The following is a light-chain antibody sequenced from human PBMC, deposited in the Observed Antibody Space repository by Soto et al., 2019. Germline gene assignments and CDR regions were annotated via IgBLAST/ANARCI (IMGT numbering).Light chain of an antibody. J-gene: IGKJ4*01. CDR2: GAS. Sequence: IVLTQSRGTLSLSPGSRSTLACRASQSVSSNYLAWYQQKHGQAPRIXIYGASTRATGIPDRFSGSGYGADFNLTISGLETEDFAVYYCQQYGTSLFTFGGGTKVDIK. CDR1: QSVSSNY. V-gene: IGKV3-20*01. CDR3: QQYGTSLFT.